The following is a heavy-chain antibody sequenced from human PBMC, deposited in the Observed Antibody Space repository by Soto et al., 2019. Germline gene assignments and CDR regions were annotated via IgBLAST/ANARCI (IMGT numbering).Heavy chain of an antibody. D-gene: IGHD2-2*01. CDR2: IYHSGST. Sequence: QVQLQESGPGLVKPSGTLSLTCAVSGGSISSSNWWSWVRQPPGKGLEWIGEIYHSGSTNYNPSLKSRVTISVDKYKYQFSLKLSSVTAADTAVYYCASSTVVVVPAAMLAVDYYYYGMDVWGQGTTVTVSS. CDR3: ASSTVVVVPAAMLAVDYYYYGMDV. CDR1: GGSISSSNW. V-gene: IGHV4-4*02. J-gene: IGHJ6*02.